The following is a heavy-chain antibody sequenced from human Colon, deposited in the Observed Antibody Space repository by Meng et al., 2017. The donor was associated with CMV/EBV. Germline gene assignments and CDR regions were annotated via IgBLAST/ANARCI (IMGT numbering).Heavy chain of an antibody. CDR3: ARATVTNDPIPNY. J-gene: IGHJ4*02. CDR1: GFPFSNYW. D-gene: IGHD4-11*01. CDR2: INNDGSNT. V-gene: IGHV3-74*01. Sequence: AYGFPFSNYWLHWFRQVQGQGLVWVSRINNDGSNTSYADSLKGRFTISRDNAKNTLYLQMNSLRAEDTAVYYCARATVTNDPIPNYWGQGTLVTVSS.